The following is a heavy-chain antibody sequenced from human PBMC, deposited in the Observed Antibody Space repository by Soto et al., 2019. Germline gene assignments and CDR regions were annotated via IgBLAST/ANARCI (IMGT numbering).Heavy chain of an antibody. CDR2: ISSGSLSI. J-gene: IGHJ6*02. V-gene: IGHV3-48*02. D-gene: IGHD3-16*01. CDR3: ARGGSSSDNGMDV. CDR1: GFTFSRYT. Sequence: EVQLEESGGGLVQPGGSLRLSCAASGFTFSRYTMNWVRQTPGKGLEWVSYISSGSLSIYYADSVKGRFTVSRDNAKNSLFLQMNSLRDEDTAVYYCARGGSSSDNGMDVWGQGTTVTVSS.